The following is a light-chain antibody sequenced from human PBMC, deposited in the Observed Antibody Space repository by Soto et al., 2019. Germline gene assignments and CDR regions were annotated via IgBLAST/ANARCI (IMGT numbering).Light chain of an antibody. Sequence: EIVLTQSPGTLSLSPGERATLSCMARQTITSNYLAWYQQKPGQAPRLLIYAASNRATSIPDRFSGSGSGTEFTLTVSGLEPEDLAVYYCQQYDSSLWTFGQGTKVEI. V-gene: IGKV3-20*01. CDR3: QQYDSSLWT. J-gene: IGKJ1*01. CDR1: QTITSNY. CDR2: AAS.